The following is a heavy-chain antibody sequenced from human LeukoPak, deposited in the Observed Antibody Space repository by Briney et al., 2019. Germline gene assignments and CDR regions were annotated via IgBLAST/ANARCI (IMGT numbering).Heavy chain of an antibody. V-gene: IGHV3-30*03. Sequence: GGSLRLSCAASGFTFSSYGMHWVRQGPGKGRGWGAVISYDGSNKYYADSVKGRFTISRDNSKNTLYLQMNSLRAEDTAVYYCARDLYYYDSSGFYWGQGTLVTVSS. CDR1: GFTFSSYG. D-gene: IGHD3-22*01. CDR2: ISYDGSNK. J-gene: IGHJ4*02. CDR3: ARDLYYYDSSGFY.